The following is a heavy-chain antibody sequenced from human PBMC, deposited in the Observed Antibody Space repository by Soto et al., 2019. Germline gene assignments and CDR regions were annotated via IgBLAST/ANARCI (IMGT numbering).Heavy chain of an antibody. D-gene: IGHD3-22*01. Sequence: QVQLVQSGAEVKKPGASVKVSCKASGYTFTGYYMHWVRQAPGQGLEWMGWINPNSGGTQSAQKFQGRVTMTRDSSISTDDIELSRLRSDDTAVYYCASRKGDDYDSSGYHDYFDYWGQGTLFTVSS. V-gene: IGHV1-2*02. CDR1: GYTFTGYY. J-gene: IGHJ4*02. CDR2: INPNSGGT. CDR3: ASRKGDDYDSSGYHDYFDY.